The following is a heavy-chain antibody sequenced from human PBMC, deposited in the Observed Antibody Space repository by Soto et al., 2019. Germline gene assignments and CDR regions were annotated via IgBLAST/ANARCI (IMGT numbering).Heavy chain of an antibody. J-gene: IGHJ6*02. D-gene: IGHD3-10*01. CDR1: GGSSGSSNW. CDR2: IYQSGTT. CDR3: ATSGGGRWHNDYYHGMDV. V-gene: IGHV4-4*02. Sequence: PSETLSLTCAVFGGSSGSSNWWIWVRQPPGKGLEWIGQIYQSGTTNSNRSLKSRVAISADQSKNRFPLKLNSVTAADTAVYYCATSGGGRWHNDYYHGMDVWGQGTTVTVSS.